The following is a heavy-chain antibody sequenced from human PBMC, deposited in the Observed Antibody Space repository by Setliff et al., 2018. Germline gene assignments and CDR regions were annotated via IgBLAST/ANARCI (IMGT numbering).Heavy chain of an antibody. CDR2: ISPGRSI. Sequence: SETLSLTCSVSGGSISNFYWSWIRQPPGKGLEWIGSISPGRSINYNPSLRSRVTISGDTSKNQISLNLSSGTAADTAVYYCARDRRDYIGAGSSEIDYYYYYYMDVWGKGTTVTVS. CDR3: ARDRRDYIGAGSSEIDYYYYYYMDV. D-gene: IGHD3-10*01. V-gene: IGHV4-4*08. CDR1: GGSISNFY. J-gene: IGHJ6*03.